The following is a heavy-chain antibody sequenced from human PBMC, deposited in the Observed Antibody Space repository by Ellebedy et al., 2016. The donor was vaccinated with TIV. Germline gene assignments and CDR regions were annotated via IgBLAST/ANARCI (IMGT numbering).Heavy chain of an antibody. V-gene: IGHV1-2*02. CDR3: ARSKGDPGWFDP. Sequence: AASVKVSCKASGYTFTGYYMHWVRQAPGQGLEWMGWINPNSGGTNYAQKFQGRVTMTRDTSISTAYMALSRLRSDDTAVYYCARSKGDPGWFDPWGQGTLVTVSS. J-gene: IGHJ5*02. CDR1: GYTFTGYY. D-gene: IGHD4-11*01. CDR2: INPNSGGT.